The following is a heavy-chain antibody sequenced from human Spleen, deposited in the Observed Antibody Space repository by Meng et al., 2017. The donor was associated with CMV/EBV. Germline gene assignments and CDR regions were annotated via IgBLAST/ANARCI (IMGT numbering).Heavy chain of an antibody. Sequence: GGSLRLSCATSQFTFSSYAMTWVRQAPGKGLEWVSAISASADRTYYTDSVKGRFVISRDNSKNTVYPQLNSLRAEDTAVYYCAKAIEARPAGHFDYWGQGTLVTVSS. CDR2: ISASADRT. V-gene: IGHV3-23*01. D-gene: IGHD6-6*01. CDR1: QFTFSSYA. CDR3: AKAIEARPAGHFDY. J-gene: IGHJ4*02.